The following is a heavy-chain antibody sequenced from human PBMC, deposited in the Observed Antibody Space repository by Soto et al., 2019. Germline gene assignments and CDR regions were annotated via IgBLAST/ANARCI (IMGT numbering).Heavy chain of an antibody. D-gene: IGHD5-18*01. CDR1: GFTFSTYT. J-gene: IGHJ4*02. Sequence: EVQVVESGGGLVQPGGSLRLSCAASGFTFSTYTMNWVRQAPGKGLEWISYISSSSGTIYYADSVKGRFAISGDNPKNSLYLQMNSLRDEDTAVYYCARGGGYSYGFDYWGQGTLVTVSS. V-gene: IGHV3-48*02. CDR2: ISSSSGTI. CDR3: ARGGGYSYGFDY.